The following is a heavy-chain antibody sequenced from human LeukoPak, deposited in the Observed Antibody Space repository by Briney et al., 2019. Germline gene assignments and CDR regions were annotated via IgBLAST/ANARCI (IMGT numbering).Heavy chain of an antibody. CDR1: GGSISSSSYY. D-gene: IGHD2-21*02. J-gene: IGHJ4*02. Sequence: SETLSLTCTVSGGSISSSSYYWGWIRQPPGKGLEWIGSIYYSGSTYYNPSLKSRVTISVDTSKNQFSLKLSSVTAADTAVYYCARHTAYCGGDCYGFDYWGQGTLVTVSS. CDR3: ARHTAYCGGDCYGFDY. V-gene: IGHV4-39*01. CDR2: IYYSGST.